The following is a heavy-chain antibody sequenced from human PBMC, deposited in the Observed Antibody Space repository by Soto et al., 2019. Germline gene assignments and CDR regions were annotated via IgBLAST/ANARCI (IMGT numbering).Heavy chain of an antibody. CDR1: GGSVSSDSYY. D-gene: IGHD3-3*01. CDR2: IYYRGNT. J-gene: IGHJ6*02. Sequence: SETLSLTCTVSGGSVSSDSYYWSWLRQPPGKGRKWMGYIYYRGNTSYNPSLQSRVTISVVTTKNPYTLKLRSLTAADTAVYYCARDERFLEWPFYYGLDVWGQGTTVTVSS. V-gene: IGHV4-61*03. CDR3: ARDERFLEWPFYYGLDV.